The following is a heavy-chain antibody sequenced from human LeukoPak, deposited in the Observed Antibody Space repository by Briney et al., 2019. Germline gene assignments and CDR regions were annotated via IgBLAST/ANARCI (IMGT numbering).Heavy chain of an antibody. V-gene: IGHV3-7*01. CDR2: IKQDGSEK. D-gene: IGHD3-22*01. Sequence: PGGSLRLSXAASGFTFSNYWMSWVRQAPGKGVEWVANIKQDGSEKYYVDSVKGRFTISRDNAKNSLYLQMNSLRAEDTAVYYCATTSGTYYYDSSGYYASVQGLFDYWGQGTLVTVSS. J-gene: IGHJ4*02. CDR1: GFTFSNYW. CDR3: ATTSGTYYYDSSGYYASVQGLFDY.